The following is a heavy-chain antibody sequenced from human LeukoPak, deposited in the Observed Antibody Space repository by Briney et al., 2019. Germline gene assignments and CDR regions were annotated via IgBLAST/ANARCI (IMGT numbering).Heavy chain of an antibody. CDR2: IRYDGSNK. D-gene: IGHD5-12*01. V-gene: IGHV3-30*02. CDR1: GFTFSSYG. CDR3: ARDHSVAPNWFDP. J-gene: IGHJ5*02. Sequence: GGSPRLSCAASGFTFSSYGMHWVRQAPGKGLEWVAFIRYDGSNKYYADSVKGRFTISRDNSKNTLYLQMNSLRAEDTAVYYCARDHSVAPNWFDPWGQGTLVTVSS.